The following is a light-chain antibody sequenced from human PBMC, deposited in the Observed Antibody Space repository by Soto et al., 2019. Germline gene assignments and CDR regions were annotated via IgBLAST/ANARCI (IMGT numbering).Light chain of an antibody. CDR3: QQYGSSLTWT. CDR2: AAS. Sequence: EVVLTQSPGTVCLSPGERVTLSCRASQSVISNYLAWYQQRPGQAPRLLIYAASSRATGIPDRFSGSGSGTDFTLSISSLEPEDFAVYYCQQYGSSLTWTFGQGTKVEMK. CDR1: QSVISNY. J-gene: IGKJ1*01. V-gene: IGKV3-20*01.